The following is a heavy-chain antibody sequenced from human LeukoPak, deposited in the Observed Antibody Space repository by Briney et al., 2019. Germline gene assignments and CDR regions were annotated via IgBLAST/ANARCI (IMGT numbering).Heavy chain of an antibody. Sequence: PGGSLRLSCEASGFTFSGNWMHWVRQAPGKGLGWVSRINGDGRATYYADSLKGRFTISRDNAKNTVYLQMNSLGAEDTAVYYCARGIAGAWGFDYWGLGTLVTVSS. CDR2: INGDGRAT. D-gene: IGHD6-13*01. J-gene: IGHJ4*02. CDR3: ARGIAGAWGFDY. CDR1: GFTFSGNW. V-gene: IGHV3-74*01.